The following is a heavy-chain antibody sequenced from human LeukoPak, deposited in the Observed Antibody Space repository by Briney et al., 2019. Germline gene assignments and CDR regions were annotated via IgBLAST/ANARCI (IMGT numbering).Heavy chain of an antibody. CDR2: ISSSGSTI. J-gene: IGHJ6*03. Sequence: GGSLRLSCAASGFTFSNYSMNWVRQAPGKGLEWVPYISSSGSTIYYADSVKGRFTISRDNARNSLYLQMNSLRAEDTALYYCARDGDTVLTRGYYYYMDVWGKGTTVTVSS. V-gene: IGHV3-48*04. CDR3: ARDGDTVLTRGYYYYMDV. CDR1: GFTFSNYS. D-gene: IGHD4-23*01.